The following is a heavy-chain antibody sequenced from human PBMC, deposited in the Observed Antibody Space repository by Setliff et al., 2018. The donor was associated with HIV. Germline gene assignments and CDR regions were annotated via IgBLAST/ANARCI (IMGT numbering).Heavy chain of an antibody. Sequence: GGSLRLSCAASGFTFSSYAMTWVRQAPGKGLEWVSAISGSGGSTYYADSVKGRFIISRDNSKNTLYLQMNSLRAQDTAIYYCAKDPRGSMVRGLINYFDPWGQGTTVTAPQ. CDR3: AKDPRGSMVRGLINYFDP. V-gene: IGHV3-23*01. CDR2: ISGSGGST. D-gene: IGHD3-10*01. J-gene: IGHJ5*02. CDR1: GFTFSSYA.